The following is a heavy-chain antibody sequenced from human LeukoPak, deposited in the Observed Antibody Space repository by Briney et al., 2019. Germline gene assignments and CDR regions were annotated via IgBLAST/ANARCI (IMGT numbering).Heavy chain of an antibody. D-gene: IGHD2-2*03. J-gene: IGHJ4*02. CDR2: IYYSGST. CDR3: ARGGGYCSSTSCPVDY. CDR1: GGSISSYY. Sequence: SETLSLTCTVSGGSISSYYWSWIRQPPGKGLEWIGYIYYSGSTNYNPSLKSRVTISVDTSKNQFSLKLSSVTAADTAVYYCARGGGYCSSTSCPVDYWGQGTLVTVSS. V-gene: IGHV4-59*01.